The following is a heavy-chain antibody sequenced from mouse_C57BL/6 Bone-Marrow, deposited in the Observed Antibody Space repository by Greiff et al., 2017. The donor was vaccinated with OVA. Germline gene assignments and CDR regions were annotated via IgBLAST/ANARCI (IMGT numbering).Heavy chain of an antibody. J-gene: IGHJ4*01. CDR2: IDPETGGT. V-gene: IGHV1-15*01. D-gene: IGHD1-1*01. Sequence: QVQLKESGAELVRPGASVTLSCKASGYTFTDYEMHWVKQTPVHGLEWIGAIDPETGGTAYNQKFKGKATLTADKSSSTAYMQLSSLTSEDSADYYCARILRGDAMDYWGQGTSVTVSS. CDR1: GYTFTDYE. CDR3: ARILRGDAMDY.